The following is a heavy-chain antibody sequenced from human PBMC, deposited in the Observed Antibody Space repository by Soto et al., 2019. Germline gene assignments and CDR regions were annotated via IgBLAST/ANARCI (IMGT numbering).Heavy chain of an antibody. J-gene: IGHJ6*02. CDR1: GFSFSYHG. CDR3: TRDAQQLANYGMDV. V-gene: IGHV3-33*01. D-gene: IGHD6-13*01. CDR2: PWAGGNIA. Sequence: QVQLVESGGNVVQPGRSLRLSCAASGFSFSYHGMHWVRQAPGKGLEWVAHPWAGGNIAYYAYSVKGRFTISSDHSKNTLYLQMNSLGVEDTAVYYCTRDAQQLANYGMDVWGQGTTVTVSS.